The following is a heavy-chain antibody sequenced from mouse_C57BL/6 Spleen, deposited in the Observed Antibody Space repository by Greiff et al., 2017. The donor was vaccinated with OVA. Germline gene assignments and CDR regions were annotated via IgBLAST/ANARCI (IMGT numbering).Heavy chain of an antibody. CDR1: GFTFSDYY. J-gene: IGHJ4*01. CDR3: AREGEWNGAMDY. CDR2: INYDGSST. V-gene: IGHV5-16*01. Sequence: EVKVVESEGGLVQPGSSMKLSCTASGFTFSDYYMDWVRQVPEKGLEWVANINYDGSSTYYLDSLKSRFIISRDNAKNILYLQMSSLKSEDTATYYCAREGEWNGAMDYWGQGTSVTVSS.